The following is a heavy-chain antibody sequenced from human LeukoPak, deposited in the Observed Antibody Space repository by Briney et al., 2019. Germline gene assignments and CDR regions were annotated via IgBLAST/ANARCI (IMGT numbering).Heavy chain of an antibody. J-gene: IGHJ4*02. CDR2: INHSGST. V-gene: IGHV4-34*01. CDR3: ARLGRWLRY. Sequence: SETLSLTCAVYGGSFSGYYWSWIRQPPGKGLEWTGEINHSGSTNYNPSLKSRVTISVDTSKNQFSLKLSSVTAADTAVYYCARLGRWLRYWGQGTLVTVSS. D-gene: IGHD3-22*01. CDR1: GGSFSGYY.